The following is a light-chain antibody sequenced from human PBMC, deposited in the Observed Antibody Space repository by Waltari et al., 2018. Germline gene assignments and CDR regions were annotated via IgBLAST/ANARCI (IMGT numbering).Light chain of an antibody. J-gene: IGKJ1*01. V-gene: IGKV3-20*01. CDR2: AAS. Sequence: EIVLTQSPGTLSLSPGERATLYCRASQSVSRALAWYQQKPGQAPRLLIYAASSRATGIPDRFRGSRSGTDFSLTISRLEPEDFAVYYCQHYVRLPVTFGQGTKVEIK. CDR3: QHYVRLPVT. CDR1: QSVSRA.